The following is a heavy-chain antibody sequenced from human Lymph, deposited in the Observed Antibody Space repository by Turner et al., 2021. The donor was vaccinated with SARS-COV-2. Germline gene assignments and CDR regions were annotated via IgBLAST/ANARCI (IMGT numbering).Heavy chain of an antibody. Sequence: EVQLVESGGGVVQPGGSLRLSCAASGFTFDDYAMHWVRQAPGKWLEWVSLISGDGGSTYYADSVKGRFTISRDDSKNSLYLQINSLRTEDTALYYCAKEGLSGRRLQFVPYFAYWGQGTLVSVSS. CDR3: AKEGLSGRRLQFVPYFAY. D-gene: IGHD5-12*01. CDR2: ISGDGGST. CDR1: GFTFDDYA. V-gene: IGHV3-43*02. J-gene: IGHJ4*02.